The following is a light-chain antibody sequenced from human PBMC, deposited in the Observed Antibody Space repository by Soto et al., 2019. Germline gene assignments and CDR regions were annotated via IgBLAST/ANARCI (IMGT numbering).Light chain of an antibody. CDR1: QSISSY. Sequence: DIQMTQSPSSXSASVGDRVTITCRASQSISSYLNWYQQKPGKAPKLLIYAAPSLQSGVPSRFSGSGSGTDFTLTISSLQPEDFATYYCQQSYSTPPTFGQGTKVDIK. V-gene: IGKV1-39*01. CDR3: QQSYSTPPT. CDR2: AAP. J-gene: IGKJ1*01.